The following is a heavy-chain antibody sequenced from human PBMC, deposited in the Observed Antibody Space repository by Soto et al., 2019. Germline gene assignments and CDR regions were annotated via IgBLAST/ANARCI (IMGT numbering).Heavy chain of an antibody. CDR3: ARDAAVAGISEWFDP. V-gene: IGHV4-59*01. J-gene: IGHJ5*02. D-gene: IGHD6-19*01. CDR2: IYYSGST. Sequence: PSETLSLTCTVSGGSISSYYWSWIRQPPGKGLEWIGYIYYSGSTNYNPSLKSRVTISVDTSKNQFSLKLSSVTAADTAVYYCARDAAVAGISEWFDPWGQGTLVTVSS. CDR1: GGSISSYY.